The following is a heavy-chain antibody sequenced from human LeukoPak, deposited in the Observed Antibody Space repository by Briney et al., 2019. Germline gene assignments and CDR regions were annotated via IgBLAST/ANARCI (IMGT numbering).Heavy chain of an antibody. Sequence: ASVTVSCKASGYTFTSYGISWVRQAPGQGLEWMGWISAYNGNTNYAQKLQGRVTMTTDASTSTAYMELRSLRSDDTAVYYCARVVPAANPLYYYYYGMDVWGQGTTVTVSS. J-gene: IGHJ6*02. CDR2: ISAYNGNT. CDR3: ARVVPAANPLYYYYYGMDV. D-gene: IGHD2-2*01. CDR1: GYTFTSYG. V-gene: IGHV1-18*01.